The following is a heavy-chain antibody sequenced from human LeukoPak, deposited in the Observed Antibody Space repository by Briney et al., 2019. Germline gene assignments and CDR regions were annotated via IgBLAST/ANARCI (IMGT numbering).Heavy chain of an antibody. D-gene: IGHD4-17*01. V-gene: IGHV4-59*01. CDR2: IYYSGST. Sequence: KPSGTLSLTCTVSGGSISSYYWSWIRQPPGKGLEWIGYIYYSGSTNYNPSLKSRVTISVDTSKNQFSLKLSSVTAADTAVYYCARWAVTSWFDPWGQGTLVTVSS. CDR3: ARWAVTSWFDP. J-gene: IGHJ5*02. CDR1: GGSISSYY.